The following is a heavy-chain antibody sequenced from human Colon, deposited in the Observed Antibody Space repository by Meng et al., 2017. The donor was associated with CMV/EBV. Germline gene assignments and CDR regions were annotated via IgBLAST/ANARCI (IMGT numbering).Heavy chain of an antibody. Sequence: GESLKISCVTSGFTFSSYEMNWVRQVPGRGLECISFISGTATTLYYADSVKGRFTISRDKARNSLYLQMNNLRAEDTGIYYCARDQGGNSVNYYHGMDVWGQGTTVTVSS. CDR2: ISGTATTL. CDR3: ARDQGGNSVNYYHGMDV. J-gene: IGHJ6*02. D-gene: IGHD4-23*01. CDR1: GFTFSSYE. V-gene: IGHV3-48*03.